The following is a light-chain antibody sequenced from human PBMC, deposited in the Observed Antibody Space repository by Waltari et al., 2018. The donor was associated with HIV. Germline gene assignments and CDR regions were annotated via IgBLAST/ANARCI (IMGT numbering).Light chain of an antibody. CDR3: QAWGDRPVV. Sequence: SQPLSVSVSPGQTVTITCSGDTLALTYVAWYQQRPGHSPVLVLYEDNKRASEIPERFSGSHTGKTASLTIGGAQTMDEADYFCQAWGDRPVVFGGGTKLTVL. V-gene: IGLV3-1*01. J-gene: IGLJ2*01. CDR2: EDN. CDR1: TLALTY.